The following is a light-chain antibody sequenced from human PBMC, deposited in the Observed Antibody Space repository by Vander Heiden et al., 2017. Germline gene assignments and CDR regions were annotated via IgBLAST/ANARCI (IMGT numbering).Light chain of an antibody. CDR1: STDIGAYEY. J-gene: IGLJ1*01. Sequence: QSVLTQPRSLSGSPGQSVTISCTGTSTDIGAYEYVSWFQQHPGTAPKLIIFDVYKRPSGVPDRIPGSKSANSASLTIAGLQTEDEADYFCCSFAGNFAYVFGTGTTLTV. V-gene: IGLV2-11*01. CDR2: DVY. CDR3: CSFAGNFAYV.